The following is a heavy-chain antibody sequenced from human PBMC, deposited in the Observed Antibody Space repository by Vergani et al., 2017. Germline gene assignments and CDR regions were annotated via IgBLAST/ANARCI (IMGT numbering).Heavy chain of an antibody. CDR1: GFTFSSYG. J-gene: IGHJ4*02. D-gene: IGHD3-22*01. Sequence: QVQLVESGGGVVQPGRSLRLSCAASGFTFSSYGMHWVRQAPGKGLEWVAVIWYDGSNKYYADSVKGRFTISRDNSKNTLYLQMNSLGAEDTAVYYCARDGGAGSSADSSGYPTYYFDYWGQGTLVTVSS. CDR2: IWYDGSNK. V-gene: IGHV3-33*01. CDR3: ARDGGAGSSADSSGYPTYYFDY.